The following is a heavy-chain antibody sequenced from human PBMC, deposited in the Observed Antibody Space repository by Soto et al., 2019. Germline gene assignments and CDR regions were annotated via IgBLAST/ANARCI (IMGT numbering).Heavy chain of an antibody. V-gene: IGHV4-59*01. J-gene: IGHJ4*02. CDR1: GGSISSYY. Sequence: PSQTLSLTCTVSGGSISSYYWSWIRQPPGKGLEWIGYIYYSGSTNYNPSLKSRVTISVDTSKNQFSLKLSSVTAADTAVYYCARDRITRGYDCWGQGTLVTVSS. CDR3: ARDRITRGYDC. D-gene: IGHD5-12*01. CDR2: IYYSGST.